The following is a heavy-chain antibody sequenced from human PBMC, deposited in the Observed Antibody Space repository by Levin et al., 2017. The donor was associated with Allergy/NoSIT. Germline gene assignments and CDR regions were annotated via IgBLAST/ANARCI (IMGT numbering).Heavy chain of an antibody. J-gene: IGHJ4*02. V-gene: IGHV3-15*01. CDR3: TTSGYNGNYGIFY. Sequence: GESLKISCAASGFTFSNAWMSWVRQAPGKGLEWVGRIKSKTDGGTTDYAAPVKGRFTISRDDSKNTLYLQMNSLKTEDTAVYYCTTSGYNGNYGIFYWGQGTLVTVAS. CDR2: IKSKTDGGTT. D-gene: IGHD1-7*01. CDR1: GFTFSNAW.